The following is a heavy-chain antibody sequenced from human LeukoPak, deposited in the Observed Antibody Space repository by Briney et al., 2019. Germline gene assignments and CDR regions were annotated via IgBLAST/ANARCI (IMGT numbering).Heavy chain of an antibody. CDR1: GYSFTSYW. V-gene: IGHV5-51*01. Sequence: GESLKISCKGSGYSFTSYWIGWVRQMPGKGLEWMGIIYPGDSDTRYSPSFQGQVTISADKSISTAYLQWSSLKASDTAMYYCARSPLWFGELDAFDIWGQGTMVTVSS. CDR2: IYPGDSDT. J-gene: IGHJ3*02. CDR3: ARSPLWFGELDAFDI. D-gene: IGHD3-10*01.